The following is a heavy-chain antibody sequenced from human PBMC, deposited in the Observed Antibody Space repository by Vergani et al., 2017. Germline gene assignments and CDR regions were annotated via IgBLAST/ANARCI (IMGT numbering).Heavy chain of an antibody. Sequence: EVQLLQSEGAVVQPGGSLRLSCVASGFTFSSHATRWVRLSHGQGLEWVSSIKNTGDSTHYGDSVKGRFTISRANSKNTLYLKMNSLRVEDTAVYYCGRGSDNYNWGQGTLVTVSS. D-gene: IGHD5-24*01. CDR3: GRGSDNYN. CDR1: GFTFSSHA. CDR2: IKNTGDST. V-gene: IGHV3-23*01. J-gene: IGHJ4*02.